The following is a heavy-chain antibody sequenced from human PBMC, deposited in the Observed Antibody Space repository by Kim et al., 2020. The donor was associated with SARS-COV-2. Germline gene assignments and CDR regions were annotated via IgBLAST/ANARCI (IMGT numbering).Heavy chain of an antibody. D-gene: IGHD5-12*01. CDR3: ARDPGIVATMGAFDI. CDR1: GFTFSSYS. CDR2: ISSSSSYI. V-gene: IGHV3-21*01. Sequence: GGSLRLSCAASGFTFSSYSMNWVRQAPGKGLEWVSSISSSSSYIYYADSVKGRFTISRDNAKNSLYLQMNSLRAEDTAVYYCARDPGIVATMGAFDIWGQGTMVTVSS. J-gene: IGHJ3*02.